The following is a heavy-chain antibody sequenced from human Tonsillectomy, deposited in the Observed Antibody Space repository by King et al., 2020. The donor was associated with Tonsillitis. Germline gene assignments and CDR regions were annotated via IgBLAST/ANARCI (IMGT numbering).Heavy chain of an antibody. CDR2: IYYSGST. J-gene: IGHJ5*02. CDR3: ARQWNGRIAVAGNWFDP. V-gene: IGHV4-39*07. Sequence: QLQESGPGLVKPSETLSLTCTVSGGSISSSSYYWGWIRQPPGKGLEWIGSIYYSGSTYYNPSLKSRVTISVDTSKNQFSLKLSSVTAADTAVYYCARQWNGRIAVAGNWFDPWGQGTLVTVSS. D-gene: IGHD6-19*01. CDR1: GGSISSSSYY.